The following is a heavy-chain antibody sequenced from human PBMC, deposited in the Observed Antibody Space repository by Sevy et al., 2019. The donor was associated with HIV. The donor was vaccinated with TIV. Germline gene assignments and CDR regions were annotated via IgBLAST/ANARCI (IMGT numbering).Heavy chain of an antibody. D-gene: IGHD5-18*01. CDR1: GFIVSSNY. V-gene: IGHV3-53*01. CDR2: IYSGGST. J-gene: IGHJ6*02. CDR3: ARDRNTAMFIGMDV. Sequence: GGSLRLSCAASGFIVSSNYLSWVRQAPGKGLEWVSVIYSGGSTYYADSVKGRFTISRDNSKNTLYLQMNSLRAEDTAVYYCARDRNTAMFIGMDVWGQGTTVTVSS.